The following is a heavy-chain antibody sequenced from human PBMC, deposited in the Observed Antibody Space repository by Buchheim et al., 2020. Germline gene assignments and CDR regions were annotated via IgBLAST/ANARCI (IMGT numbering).Heavy chain of an antibody. CDR1: GYTFTSYY. CDR2: INPSDGTT. Sequence: QVQVVQSGAEVKKPGASVKVSCKASGYTFTSYYMHWVRQAPGQRLEWMGIINPSDGTTSYAQKFQGKVTMTRGTSTSTVYMELSSLRSEDTALYYCARGHMTKVTGCPFDYWGQRTL. CDR3: ARGHMTKVTGCPFDY. D-gene: IGHD4-17*01. V-gene: IGHV1-46*01. J-gene: IGHJ4*02.